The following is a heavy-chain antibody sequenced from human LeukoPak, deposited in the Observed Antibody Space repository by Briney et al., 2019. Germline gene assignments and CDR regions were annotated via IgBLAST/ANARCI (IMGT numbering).Heavy chain of an antibody. V-gene: IGHV4-30-4*01. Sequence: SETLSLTCTVSGASISSGDYYWSWIRQAPGKGLEWIGYIYNSETTHYNPSLKGRISFSLDTSKNQFSLKLSSVTAADTAVYYCARDLEDIVVVPAAFYYYYYYMDVWGKGTTVTVSS. J-gene: IGHJ6*03. CDR1: GASISSGDYY. CDR3: ARDLEDIVVVPAAFYYYYYYMDV. D-gene: IGHD2-2*01. CDR2: IYNSETT.